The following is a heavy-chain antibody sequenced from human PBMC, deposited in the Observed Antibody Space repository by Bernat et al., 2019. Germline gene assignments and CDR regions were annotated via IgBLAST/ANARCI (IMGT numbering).Heavy chain of an antibody. Sequence: EVQLVESGGGLVQPGGSLRLSCAASGFTFSSYWMSWVRQAPGKGLEWVANIKQDGSEKYYVDSVKGRFTISRDNAKNSLYLQMNSLRAEDTAVYYCARLPGIAAAGNYYYYGMDVWGQGTTVTVSS. D-gene: IGHD6-13*01. V-gene: IGHV3-7*04. CDR3: ARLPGIAAAGNYYYYGMDV. CDR2: IKQDGSEK. J-gene: IGHJ6*02. CDR1: GFTFSSYW.